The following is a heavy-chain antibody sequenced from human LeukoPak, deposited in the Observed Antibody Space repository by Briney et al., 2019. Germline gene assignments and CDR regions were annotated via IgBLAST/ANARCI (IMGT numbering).Heavy chain of an antibody. D-gene: IGHD3-22*01. J-gene: IGHJ4*02. Sequence: PGGSLRLSCAASGFTVSSNYMSWVRQAPGKGLEWVSVIYSGGRTYYADSVKGRFTISRDNSKNTLYLQMNSLRAEDTAVYYCAKIQTYYYDSSGYGPQGPGDYWGQGTLVTVSS. CDR1: GFTVSSNY. CDR3: AKIQTYYYDSSGYGPQGPGDY. CDR2: IYSGGRT. V-gene: IGHV3-53*05.